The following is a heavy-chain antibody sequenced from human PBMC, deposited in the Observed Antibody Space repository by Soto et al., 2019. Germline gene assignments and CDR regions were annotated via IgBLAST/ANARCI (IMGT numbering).Heavy chain of an antibody. Sequence: ASVKVSCKTSGYNFIAYYIYWVRQAPGQGPEWMGMINPSSGATNIAQKFQGRITMTSDSSTNTAYLQLSSLRSEDAAVYYCAKYCGGDCRHFDAWGQGTRVTVSS. CDR3: AKYCGGDCRHFDA. V-gene: IGHV1-46*01. CDR2: INPSSGAT. J-gene: IGHJ4*02. D-gene: IGHD2-21*02. CDR1: GYNFIAYY.